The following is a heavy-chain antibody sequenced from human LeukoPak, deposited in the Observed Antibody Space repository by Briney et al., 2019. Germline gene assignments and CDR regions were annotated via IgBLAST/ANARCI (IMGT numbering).Heavy chain of an antibody. Sequence: SETLSLTCAVYGGSFSGYYWGWIRQPPGKGLEWIGSIYHSGSTYYNPSLKSRVTISVDTSKNQFSLKLSSVTAADTAVYYCAKREGPNYDFWSGYYLTPAHFDYWGQGTLVTVSS. CDR1: GGSFSGYY. CDR2: IYHSGST. V-gene: IGHV4-38-2*01. CDR3: AKREGPNYDFWSGYYLTPAHFDY. J-gene: IGHJ4*02. D-gene: IGHD3-3*01.